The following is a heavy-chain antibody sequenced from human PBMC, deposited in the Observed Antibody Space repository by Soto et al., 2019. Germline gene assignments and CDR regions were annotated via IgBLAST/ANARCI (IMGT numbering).Heavy chain of an antibody. Sequence: SLRLSCAASGFTFDDYAMHWVRQAPGKGLEWVSGISWNSGSIGYADSVKGRFTISRDNAKNSLYLQMNSLKAEDTALYYCAKGGKWDNSSGWPRHYWGQGTLVTVSS. V-gene: IGHV3-9*01. CDR3: AKGGKWDNSSGWPRHY. CDR1: GFTFDDYA. CDR2: ISWNSGSI. J-gene: IGHJ4*02. D-gene: IGHD6-19*01.